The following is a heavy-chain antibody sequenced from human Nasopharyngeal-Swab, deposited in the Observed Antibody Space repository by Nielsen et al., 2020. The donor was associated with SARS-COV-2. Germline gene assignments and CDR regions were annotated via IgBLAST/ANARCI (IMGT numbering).Heavy chain of an antibody. V-gene: IGHV1-18*01. CDR3: ARRELELRGYYYYYMDV. Sequence: ASVKVSCKASGYTFTSYGISWVRQAPGQGLEWMGWISAYNGNTNYAQKLQGRVTMTTDTPTSTAYMELRSLRSDDTAVYYCARRELELRGYYYYYMDVWGKGTTVTVSS. CDR1: GYTFTSYG. CDR2: ISAYNGNT. J-gene: IGHJ6*03. D-gene: IGHD1-7*01.